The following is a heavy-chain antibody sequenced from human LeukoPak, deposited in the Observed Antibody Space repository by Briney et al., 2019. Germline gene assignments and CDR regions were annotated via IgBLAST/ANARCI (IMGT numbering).Heavy chain of an antibody. V-gene: IGHV3-30*18. Sequence: TGGSLRLSCAASGFTFSSYGMHWVRQAPGKGLEWVAVISYDGSNKYYADSVKGRFTISRDNSKNTLYLQMNSLRAEDTAVYYCAKDRYASSGWYGGYYYGMDVWGQGTTVTVSS. CDR1: GFTFSSYG. CDR3: AKDRYASSGWYGGYYYGMDV. CDR2: ISYDGSNK. J-gene: IGHJ6*02. D-gene: IGHD6-19*01.